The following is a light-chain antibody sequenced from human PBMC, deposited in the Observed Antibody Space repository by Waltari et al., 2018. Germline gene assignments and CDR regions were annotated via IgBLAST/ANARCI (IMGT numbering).Light chain of an antibody. CDR1: ALSKKC. V-gene: IGLV3-25*03. Sequence: SYELTQPPSVSVSPGQTHRITCSSAALSKKCVYWYQRKAGQAPVLVIYKDDEGPAGIPERFSGSSSGTTVTLTISGVQAEDEADYYCQSSDRGGYVVFGGGTKLTVL. J-gene: IGLJ2*01. CDR3: QSSDRGGYVV. CDR2: KDD.